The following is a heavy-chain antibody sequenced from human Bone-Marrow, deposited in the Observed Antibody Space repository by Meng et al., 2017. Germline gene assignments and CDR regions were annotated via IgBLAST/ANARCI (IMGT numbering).Heavy chain of an antibody. CDR2: INHSGST. Sequence: QVQLQQGGAGLLKPSETLSLPCAVYGGSFSGYYWSWIRQPPGKGLEWIGEINHSGSTNYNPSLKSRVTISVDKSKNQFSLKLSSVTAADTAVYYCARDLVRTAMVGVFDYWGQGTLVTVSS. J-gene: IGHJ4*02. D-gene: IGHD5-18*01. CDR1: GGSFSGYY. CDR3: ARDLVRTAMVGVFDY. V-gene: IGHV4-34*01.